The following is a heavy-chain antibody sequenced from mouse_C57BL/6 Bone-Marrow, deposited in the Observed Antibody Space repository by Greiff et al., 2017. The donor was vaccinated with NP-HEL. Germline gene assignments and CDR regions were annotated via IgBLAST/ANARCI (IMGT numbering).Heavy chain of an antibody. CDR1: GYTFTDYN. CDR2: INPNNGGT. D-gene: IGHD2-4*01. J-gene: IGHJ3*01. V-gene: IGHV1-18*01. CDR3: ARRGMITKAWFAY. Sequence: VQLQQSGPELVKPGASVKIPCKASGYTFTDYNMDWVKQSHGKSLEWIGDINPNNGGTIYNQKFKGKATLTVDKSSSTAYMELRSLTSEDTAVYCGARRGMITKAWFAYWGQGTLVTVSA.